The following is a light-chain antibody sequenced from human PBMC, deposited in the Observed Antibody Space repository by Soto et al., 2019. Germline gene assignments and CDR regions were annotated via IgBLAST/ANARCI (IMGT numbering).Light chain of an antibody. Sequence: PGESSTLSRRASQSLRSGDLACDQQRPGLAPGLLIYGASSRATGIPDGFSGSGSGTDFNLTVNRLAPEDFAVYYCHKYATSPRTFGQGTKVDIK. CDR2: GAS. CDR1: QSLRSGD. CDR3: HKYATSPRT. J-gene: IGKJ1*01. V-gene: IGKV3-20*01.